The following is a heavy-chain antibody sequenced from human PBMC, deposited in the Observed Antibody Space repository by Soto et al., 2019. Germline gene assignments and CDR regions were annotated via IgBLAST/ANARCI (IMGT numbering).Heavy chain of an antibody. D-gene: IGHD5-12*01. CDR3: ADSGSYTDV. J-gene: IGHJ6*03. V-gene: IGHV3-7*01. Sequence: EVQLVESGGGLVQPGGSLRLSCAASGFTFSSYWMTWVRQAPGEGLEWVANIKEDGSEKYYVDSVKGRFTISRDNAKNSVYLQMNSLRAEDTAVYYCADSGSYTDVWGKGTTVTVSS. CDR1: GFTFSSYW. CDR2: IKEDGSEK.